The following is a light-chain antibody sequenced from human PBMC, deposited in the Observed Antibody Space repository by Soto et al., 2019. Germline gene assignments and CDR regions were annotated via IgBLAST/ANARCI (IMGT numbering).Light chain of an antibody. CDR1: SSNIGIDY. CDR2: EDN. V-gene: IGLV1-51*02. CDR3: GAWYTSLSGGI. Sequence: QSVLTQPPSVSAAPGQKVTISCSGSSSNIGIDYVSWYQQLPGTAPKLLIYEDNKRPSGIPDRFSGSKSGTSATLDITGLQTGDEADYYCGAWYTSLSGGIFGGGTKVTVL. J-gene: IGLJ2*01.